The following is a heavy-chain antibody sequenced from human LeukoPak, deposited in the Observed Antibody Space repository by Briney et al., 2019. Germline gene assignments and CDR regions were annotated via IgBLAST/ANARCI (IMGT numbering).Heavy chain of an antibody. CDR2: INHSGST. D-gene: IGHD7-27*01. J-gene: IGHJ4*02. V-gene: IGHV4-34*01. CDR3: ARGKLGTGPYYFDY. CDR1: GGSFSGYY. Sequence: SETLSLTCAVYGGSFSGYYWSWIRQPPGKGLEWIGEINHSGSTNYNPSLKSRVSISVDTSKNQFSLKLSSVTAADTAVYYCARGKLGTGPYYFDYWGQGTLVTVSS.